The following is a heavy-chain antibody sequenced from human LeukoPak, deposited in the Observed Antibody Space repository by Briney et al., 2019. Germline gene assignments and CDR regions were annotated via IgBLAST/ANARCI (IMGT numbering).Heavy chain of an antibody. V-gene: IGHV4-4*07. Sequence: ASETLSLTCTVSGGSISSYYWSWIRQPAGKGLEWIGRIYTSGSTNYNPSLKSRVTMSVDTSKNQFSLKLSSVTAADTAVYYCAADPVGSGWYHGVYWGQGTLVTVSS. CDR3: AADPVGSGWYHGVY. D-gene: IGHD6-19*01. J-gene: IGHJ4*02. CDR2: IYTSGST. CDR1: GGSISSYY.